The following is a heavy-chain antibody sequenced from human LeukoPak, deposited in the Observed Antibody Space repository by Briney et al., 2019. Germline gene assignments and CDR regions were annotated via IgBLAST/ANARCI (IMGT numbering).Heavy chain of an antibody. CDR2: IDWDDDK. D-gene: IGHD3-10*01. Sequence: ESGPTLVNPTQTLTLTCTFSGFSLSTDEMSVSWVRQPPGKALEWLARIDWDDDKYYSASLKTRLTISKDTSENQVVLTMTNMDPVDTATYYCARRLYGSGSSNAFDIWGQGTMVTVSS. CDR1: GFSLSTDEMS. J-gene: IGHJ3*02. CDR3: ARRLYGSGSSNAFDI. V-gene: IGHV2-70*11.